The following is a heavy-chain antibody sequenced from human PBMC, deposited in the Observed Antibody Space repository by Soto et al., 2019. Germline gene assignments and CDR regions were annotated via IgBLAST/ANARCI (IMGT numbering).Heavy chain of an antibody. D-gene: IGHD5-12*01. J-gene: IGHJ4*02. CDR3: GRCSYSGYDSIDY. V-gene: IGHV3-30*03. CDR1: GFTFSSYG. Sequence: QVQLVESGGGVVQPGRSLRLSCAASGFTFSSYGMHWVRQAPGKGLEWVAVISYDGSNKYYADSVKGRFTISRDNSKNTLYLQMNSLRAEDTAVYYCGRCSYSGYDSIDYWGQGTLVTVSS. CDR2: ISYDGSNK.